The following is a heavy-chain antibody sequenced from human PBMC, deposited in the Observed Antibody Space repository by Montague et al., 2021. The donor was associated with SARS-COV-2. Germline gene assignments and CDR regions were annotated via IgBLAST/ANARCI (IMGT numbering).Heavy chain of an antibody. V-gene: IGHV2-70*11. Sequence: TLSLTCTVSGGSISSSSYYWGWIRQPPGKALEWLARIDWDDDKYYSTSLKTRLTISKDTSKNQVVLTMTNMDPVDTATYYCARETGTTVSLDYWGQGTLVTVPS. D-gene: IGHD1-7*01. CDR3: ARETGTTVSLDY. CDR2: IDWDDDK. CDR1: GGSISSSSYY. J-gene: IGHJ4*02.